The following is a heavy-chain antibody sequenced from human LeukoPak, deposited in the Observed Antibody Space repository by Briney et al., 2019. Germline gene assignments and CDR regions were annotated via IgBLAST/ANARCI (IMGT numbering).Heavy chain of an antibody. CDR1: GFTFSSYS. V-gene: IGHV3-21*01. D-gene: IGHD3-3*01. Sequence: GGSLRLSCAASGFTFSSYSMNWVRQAPGKGLEWVSSISSSSSYIYYADSVKGRFTISRDNAKNSLYLQMNSLRAEDTAVYYCAKSGHYYDFWSALPDYWGQGTLVTVSS. CDR3: AKSGHYYDFWSALPDY. J-gene: IGHJ4*02. CDR2: ISSSSSYI.